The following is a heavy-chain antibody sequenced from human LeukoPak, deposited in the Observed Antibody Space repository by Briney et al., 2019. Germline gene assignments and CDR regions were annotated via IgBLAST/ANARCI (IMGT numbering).Heavy chain of an antibody. CDR2: MNPNSGNT. D-gene: IGHD2-2*01. Sequence: ASVTVSFKSSVYTFTSYDINWVRQATGQGLEWMGWMNPNSGNTGYAQKFQGRVTMNRNTSISTAYMELSSLRSEDTAVYYCAREGYCSSTSCPYYYYYMDVWGKGTTVTVSS. CDR1: VYTFTSYD. CDR3: AREGYCSSTSCPYYYYYMDV. V-gene: IGHV1-8*01. J-gene: IGHJ6*03.